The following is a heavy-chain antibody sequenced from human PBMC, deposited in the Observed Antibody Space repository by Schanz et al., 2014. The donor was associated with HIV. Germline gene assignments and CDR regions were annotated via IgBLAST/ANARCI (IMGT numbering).Heavy chain of an antibody. CDR2: ISDDGSNK. V-gene: IGHV3-30*18. CDR1: GFTFSTYA. CDR3: AKVARWDYYGMDV. J-gene: IGHJ6*02. Sequence: VQLLESGGGLVQPGGSLRLSRAASGFTFSTYAMNWVRQAPGEGLEWMAFISDDGSNKYYADSVKGRFTISRDNSKNTLYLQMNSLRTEDTAVYYCAKVARWDYYGMDVWGQGTTVTVSS.